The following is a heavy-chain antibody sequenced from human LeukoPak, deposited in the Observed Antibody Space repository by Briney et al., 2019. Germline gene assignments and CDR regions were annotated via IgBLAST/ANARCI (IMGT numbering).Heavy chain of an antibody. CDR3: ARSSGWYSSLLFDY. CDR1: GFTFINYS. CDR2: ISSGSSYI. J-gene: IGHJ4*02. D-gene: IGHD6-19*01. Sequence: PGGSLRLSCAASGFTFINYSMNWVRQAPGKGLEWVSSISSGSSYIYYADSVKGRFTISRDNAENSLYLQMNSLRAEDTAVYYCARSSGWYSSLLFDYWGLGTLVTVSS. V-gene: IGHV3-21*06.